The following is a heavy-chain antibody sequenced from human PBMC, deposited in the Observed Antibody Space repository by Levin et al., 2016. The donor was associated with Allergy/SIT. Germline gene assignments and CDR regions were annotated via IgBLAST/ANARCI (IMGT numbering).Heavy chain of an antibody. Sequence: GESLKISCAASGFTFSNYNMNWVRQAPGTGLEWVSSISSGSSYVYSADSVKGRFTISRDNAKNLLYLEMNSLRAEDTAVYYCARVVGDQSGGPYLDYWGRGILVTVSS. J-gene: IGHJ4*02. CDR3: ARVVGDQSGGPYLDY. CDR1: GFTFSNYN. CDR2: ISSGSSYV. V-gene: IGHV3-21*01. D-gene: IGHD3-10*01.